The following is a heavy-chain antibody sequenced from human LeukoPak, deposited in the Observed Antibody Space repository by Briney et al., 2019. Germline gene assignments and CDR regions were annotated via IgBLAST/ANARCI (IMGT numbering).Heavy chain of an antibody. CDR3: TTGVPAALLDAFDI. CDR2: IKSKTDGGTT. D-gene: IGHD2-2*01. Sequence: SLRLSCAASGFTFSNAWMSWVRQAPGKGLEWVGRIKSKTDGGTTDYAAPVKGRFTISRDNSKNTLYLQMNSLKTEDTAVYYCTTGVPAALLDAFDIWGQGTMVTVSS. V-gene: IGHV3-15*01. J-gene: IGHJ3*02. CDR1: GFTFSNAW.